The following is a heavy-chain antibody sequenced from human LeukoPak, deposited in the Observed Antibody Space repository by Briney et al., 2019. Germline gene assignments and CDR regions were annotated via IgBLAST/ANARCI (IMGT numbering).Heavy chain of an antibody. Sequence: GGSLRLSCAASGFTFSSYWMHWVRQAPGKGLVWVSRINSDGSSTSYADSVKGRFTISRDNAKNTLYLQMNSLRAEDTAVYYCARVNRGSWAYGAFDIWGQGTMVTVSS. V-gene: IGHV3-74*01. J-gene: IGHJ3*02. CDR2: INSDGSST. CDR1: GFTFSSYW. CDR3: ARVNRGSWAYGAFDI. D-gene: IGHD1-26*01.